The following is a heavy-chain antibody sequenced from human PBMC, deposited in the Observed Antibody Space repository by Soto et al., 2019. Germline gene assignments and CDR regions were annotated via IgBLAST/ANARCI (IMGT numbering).Heavy chain of an antibody. D-gene: IGHD3-22*01. CDR1: GYTFTSYG. CDR2: ISAYNGNT. V-gene: IGHV1-18*01. Sequence: ASVNVSCKASGYTFTSYGISWVRQAPGQGLEWMGWISAYNGNTNYAQKLQGRVTMTTDTSTSTAYMELRSLRSDDTAVYYCARTYYYDSSGYFDYFDYWGQGNLVTVSS. CDR3: ARTYYYDSSGYFDYFDY. J-gene: IGHJ4*02.